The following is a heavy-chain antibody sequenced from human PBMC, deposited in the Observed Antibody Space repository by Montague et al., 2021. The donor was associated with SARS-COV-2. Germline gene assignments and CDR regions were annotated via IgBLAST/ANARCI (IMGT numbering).Heavy chain of an antibody. CDR3: ARAQNICFIANCVNYFDL. J-gene: IGHJ4*02. Sequence: SETLSLTCSVSGGSTSNYYWTWIRQSPGKGLQWIGYIFYTGSTKFNPPLKSRVSTSLDTSKNHFSLRLSAVTAADTARYYCARAQNICFIANCVNYFDLWGLGALVTVSS. CDR1: GGSTSNYY. D-gene: IGHD2-15*01. V-gene: IGHV4-59*01. CDR2: IFYTGST.